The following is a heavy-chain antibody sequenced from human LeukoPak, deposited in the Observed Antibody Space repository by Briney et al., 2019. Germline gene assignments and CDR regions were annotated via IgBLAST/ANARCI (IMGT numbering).Heavy chain of an antibody. CDR1: GGSFSGYY. Sequence: PSETLSLTCAVYGGSFSGYYWSWIRQPPGKGLEWIGEINHSGSTNYNPSLKSRVTISVDTSKNQFSLKLSSVTAADTAVYYCARPRGIFSSSWYGHWGQGTLVTVSS. J-gene: IGHJ4*02. D-gene: IGHD6-13*01. CDR2: INHSGST. CDR3: ARPRGIFSSSWYGH. V-gene: IGHV4-34*01.